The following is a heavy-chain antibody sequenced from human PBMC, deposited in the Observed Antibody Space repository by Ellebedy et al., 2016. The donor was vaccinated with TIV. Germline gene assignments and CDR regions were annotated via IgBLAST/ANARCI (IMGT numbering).Heavy chain of an antibody. CDR1: GFNFSSYG. J-gene: IGHJ4*02. Sequence: GGSLRLXXTTSGFNFSSYGMHWVRQAPGKGLEWLAVIRSDGIKTYYGDSVKARLLVSRDNSKKTLYLQMNSLRAEDTAIYYCARVGPIPGGFFDSWGQGTLVTVSS. CDR2: IRSDGIKT. CDR3: ARVGPIPGGFFDS. D-gene: IGHD2-21*01. V-gene: IGHV3-33*01.